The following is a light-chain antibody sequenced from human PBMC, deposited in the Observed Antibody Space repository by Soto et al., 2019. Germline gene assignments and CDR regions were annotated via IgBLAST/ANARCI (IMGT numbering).Light chain of an antibody. J-gene: IGLJ2*01. CDR3: TSYTGSSTLV. CDR2: EVS. CDR1: SSDVGGYNY. Sequence: QSVLTQPASVSGSPGQSITISCTGTSSDVGGYNYVSWYQQHPGKAPKPMIYEVSNRPSGVSNRFSGSKSGNTASLIISGLQAEDEADYYCTSYTGSSTLVFGGGTKLTVL. V-gene: IGLV2-14*01.